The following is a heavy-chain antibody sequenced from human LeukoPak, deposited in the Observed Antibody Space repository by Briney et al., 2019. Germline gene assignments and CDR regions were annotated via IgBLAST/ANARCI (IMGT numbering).Heavy chain of an antibody. CDR1: GGSISSYY. J-gene: IGHJ5*02. CDR3: ARLVLFIRGRYSSSWYSRWFDP. Sequence: PSETLSLTCTVSGGSISSYYWSWIQQPPGKGLEWIGYIYYSGSTNYNPSLKSRVTISVDTSKNQFSLKLSSVTAADTAVYYCARLVLFIRGRYSSSWYSRWFDPWGQGTLVTVSS. CDR2: IYYSGST. D-gene: IGHD6-13*01. V-gene: IGHV4-59*08.